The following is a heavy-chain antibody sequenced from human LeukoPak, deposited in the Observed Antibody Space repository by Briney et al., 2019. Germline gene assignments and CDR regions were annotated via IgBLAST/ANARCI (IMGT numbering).Heavy chain of an antibody. Sequence: SETLSLTCAVSGSSIYSDYFWAWIWQPPGKGLEWIGSIHHSGTIYYNPSLRSRVTISVGTSENHFSLNLNSVTAADTALYYCARHSRVIVGAICAYDFWGQGTKVTVSS. D-gene: IGHD1-26*01. CDR1: GSSIYSDYF. J-gene: IGHJ3*01. CDR3: ARHSRVIVGAICAYDF. CDR2: IHHSGTI. V-gene: IGHV4-38-2*01.